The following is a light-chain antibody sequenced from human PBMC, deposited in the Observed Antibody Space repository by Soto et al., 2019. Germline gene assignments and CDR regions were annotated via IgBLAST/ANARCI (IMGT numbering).Light chain of an antibody. CDR1: QSVSSN. CDR2: GAS. V-gene: IGKV3-15*01. Sequence: IVMTQSPATLSVSPGERATLSCRASQSVSSNLAWYQQKPGQAPRLLIYGASTRATGIPARFSGSGSGTDFTLTISDLEPEDFAVYYCQQHSHWPPWTFGQGTKVDNK. CDR3: QQHSHWPPWT. J-gene: IGKJ1*01.